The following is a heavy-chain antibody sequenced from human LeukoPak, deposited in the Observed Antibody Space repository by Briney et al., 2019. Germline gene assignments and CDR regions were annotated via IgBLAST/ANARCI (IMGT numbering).Heavy chain of an antibody. CDR2: ISGSGDNT. D-gene: IGHD3-16*01. Sequence: GGSLRLSCAASGFTFSSFAMSWVRQAPGKGLEWVSAISGSGDNTYYAGSVKGRFTISRDNSKNTLYLQMNSLRAEDTAVYYCASRRFYSFEHWGQGTLVTVSS. CDR1: GFTFSSFA. V-gene: IGHV3-23*01. J-gene: IGHJ4*02. CDR3: ASRRFYSFEH.